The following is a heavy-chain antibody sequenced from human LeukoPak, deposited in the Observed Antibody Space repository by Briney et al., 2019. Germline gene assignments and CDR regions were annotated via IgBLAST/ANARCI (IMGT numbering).Heavy chain of an antibody. D-gene: IGHD3-10*01. CDR1: GYSFTSYW. Sequence: GESLKISCKGSGYSFTSYWIAWVRPMPGKGLEWLGIIYPGDSDTTYSPSFQGQVTISADKSISTAYLQWSSLKASDTAMYYCVRSTSLRGGIVDYWGPGTLVTVSS. CDR2: IYPGDSDT. J-gene: IGHJ4*02. V-gene: IGHV5-51*01. CDR3: VRSTSLRGGIVDY.